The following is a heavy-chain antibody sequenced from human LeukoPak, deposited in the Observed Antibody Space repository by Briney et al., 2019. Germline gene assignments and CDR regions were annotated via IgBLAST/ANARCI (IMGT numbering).Heavy chain of an antibody. Sequence: GGSLRLPCVASGVTFSNDWMSWVRQAPGKGLEWVGRIKRTTDGGTTDYAAPVKGRFTISRDDPKNTLYLQMNSLKTEDTAVYYCATSTLILRLIFDYWGQGTLVTVSS. CDR3: ATSTLILRLIFDY. CDR1: GVTFSNDW. D-gene: IGHD4-17*01. J-gene: IGHJ4*02. CDR2: IKRTTDGGTT. V-gene: IGHV3-15*01.